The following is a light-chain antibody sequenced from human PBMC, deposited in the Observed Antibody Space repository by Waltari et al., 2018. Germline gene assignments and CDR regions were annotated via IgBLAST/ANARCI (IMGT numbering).Light chain of an antibody. Sequence: DIQMTQSPSSLSASVGDRVTITCRASQSISIFLNWYQQKPGKAPKLLIYAASSLQGGVPSRFSGSGSGTDFTLTISRLQPEDFATYDCQQSNNNPPYTFGQGTKLEIK. J-gene: IGKJ2*01. CDR3: QQSNNNPPYT. CDR1: QSISIF. CDR2: AAS. V-gene: IGKV1-39*01.